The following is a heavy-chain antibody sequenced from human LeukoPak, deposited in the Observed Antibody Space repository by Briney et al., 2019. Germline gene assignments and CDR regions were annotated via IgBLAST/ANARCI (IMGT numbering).Heavy chain of an antibody. Sequence: SETLSLTCTVSGGSISNYYWSWIRQPPGKGLEWIGDIFYSGSTYYNPSLKSRVTISVDTSKNQFSLKLTSVTAADTAVYYCARTYYDVFSGLAQIDYWGQGTLVTVSS. CDR3: ARTYYDVFSGLAQIDY. V-gene: IGHV4-59*01. D-gene: IGHD3-3*01. CDR2: IFYSGST. J-gene: IGHJ4*02. CDR1: GGSISNYY.